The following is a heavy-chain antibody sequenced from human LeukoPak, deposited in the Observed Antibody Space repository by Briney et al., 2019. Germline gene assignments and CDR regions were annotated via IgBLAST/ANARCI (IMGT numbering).Heavy chain of an antibody. V-gene: IGHV3-33*01. CDR2: IWYDGSNK. J-gene: IGHJ6*02. CDR1: RFXFSTYD. CDR3: ARTPPPRGDQYFDMDV. Sequence: PGGSLRLSCAASRFXFSTYDMHWVRQAPGKGLEWVAVIWYDGSNKYYADSVKGRFTISRDNSKNTLYLQMNSLRAEDTAVYYCARTPPPRGDQYFDMDVWGQGTTVTVSS. D-gene: IGHD2-21*02.